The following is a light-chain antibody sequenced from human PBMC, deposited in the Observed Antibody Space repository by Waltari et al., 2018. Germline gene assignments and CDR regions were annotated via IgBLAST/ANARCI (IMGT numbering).Light chain of an antibody. J-gene: IGKJ1*01. Sequence: EIVMTQSPVTLPESPGQRLTLPCRASQSVSGKLVWYQQKPGQSPRVLIYGASTRATGVPARFSGSGSGTEFTLTISSLQAEDIAVYYCQQYNGWPRTFGQGTKVEI. CDR3: QQYNGWPRT. CDR1: QSVSGK. V-gene: IGKV3-15*01. CDR2: GAS.